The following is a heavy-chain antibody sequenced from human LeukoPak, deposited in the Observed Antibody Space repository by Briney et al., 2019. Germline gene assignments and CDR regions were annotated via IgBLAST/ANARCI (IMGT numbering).Heavy chain of an antibody. J-gene: IGHJ6*04. CDR1: GYTFTSYD. V-gene: IGHV1-8*01. CDR2: MNPNSGNT. CDR3: ASRYSSSWYPMDV. D-gene: IGHD6-13*01. Sequence: ASVKVSCKTSGYTFTSYDINWVRQATGQGLEWVGWMNPNSGNTGYAQKFQGRVTMTRNTSISTAYMELSSLRSEDTAVYYCASRYSSSWYPMDVWGKGTTVTISS.